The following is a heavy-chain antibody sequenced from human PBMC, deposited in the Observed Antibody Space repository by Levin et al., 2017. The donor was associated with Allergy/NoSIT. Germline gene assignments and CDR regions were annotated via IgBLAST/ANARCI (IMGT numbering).Heavy chain of an antibody. CDR3: AKDRWVLRYFDWLLYFQH. J-gene: IGHJ1*01. D-gene: IGHD3-9*01. Sequence: GGSLRLSCAASGFTFSSYGMHWVRQAPGKGLEWVAVISYDGSNKYYADSVKGRFTISRDNSKNTLYLQMNSLRAEDTAVYYCAKDRWVLRYFDWLLYFQHWGQGTLVTVSS. CDR2: ISYDGSNK. CDR1: GFTFSSYG. V-gene: IGHV3-30*18.